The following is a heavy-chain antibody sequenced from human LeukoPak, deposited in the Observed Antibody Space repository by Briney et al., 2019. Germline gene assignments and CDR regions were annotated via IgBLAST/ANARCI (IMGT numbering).Heavy chain of an antibody. CDR1: GVSISSGSYY. J-gene: IGHJ4*02. V-gene: IGHV4-61*02. CDR2: IYASGNT. Sequence: SETLSLTCTVSGVSISSGSYYWSWIRQPAGKGLEWIGRIYASGNTNYNPSLKGRVTMTVDTSKNQFSLNLSSVTAADTAVHYCARGRGSSWYYFDSWGQGTLVTVSS. CDR3: ARGRGSSWYYFDS. D-gene: IGHD6-13*01.